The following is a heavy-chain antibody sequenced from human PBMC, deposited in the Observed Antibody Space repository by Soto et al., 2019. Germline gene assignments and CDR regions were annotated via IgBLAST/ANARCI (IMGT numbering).Heavy chain of an antibody. D-gene: IGHD3-3*01. J-gene: IGHJ4*02. CDR3: AGGEPSFDFWSGYSGPLDY. Sequence: ASVKVSCKASGYTFTGYYMHWVRQAPGQGLEWMGWISAYNGNTNYAQKLQGRVTMTTDTSTSTAYMELRSLRSDDAAVYYCAGGEPSFDFWSGYSGPLDYWCPGTLVTLSS. CDR2: ISAYNGNT. CDR1: GYTFTGYY. V-gene: IGHV1-18*04.